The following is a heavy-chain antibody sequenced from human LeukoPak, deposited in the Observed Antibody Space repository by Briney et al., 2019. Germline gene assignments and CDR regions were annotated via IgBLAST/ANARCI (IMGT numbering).Heavy chain of an antibody. Sequence: GASVKVSCKASGYTFTSYGISWVRQAPGQGLEWMGWISAYNGNTNYAQKLQGRVTMTTDTSTSTAYMELRSLRSDDTAVYYCARDKSRHSSSDTWFDPWGQGTLVTVSS. CDR3: ARDKSRHSSSDTWFDP. D-gene: IGHD6-13*01. CDR2: ISAYNGNT. CDR1: GYTFTSYG. J-gene: IGHJ5*02. V-gene: IGHV1-18*01.